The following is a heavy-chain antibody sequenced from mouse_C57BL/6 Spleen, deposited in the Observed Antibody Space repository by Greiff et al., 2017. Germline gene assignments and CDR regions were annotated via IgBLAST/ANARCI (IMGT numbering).Heavy chain of an antibody. V-gene: IGHV1-15*01. J-gene: IGHJ3*01. CDR1: GYTFTDYE. CDR2: IDPETGGT. D-gene: IGHD5-1*01. CDR3: TRETYDWFAY. Sequence: QVQLQQPGAELVRPGASVTLSCKASGYTFTDYEMHWVKQTPVHGLEWIGAIDPETGGTAYNQKFKGKAILTADKSSSTAYMELRSLTSEDSAVYYCTRETYDWFAYWGQGTLVTVSA.